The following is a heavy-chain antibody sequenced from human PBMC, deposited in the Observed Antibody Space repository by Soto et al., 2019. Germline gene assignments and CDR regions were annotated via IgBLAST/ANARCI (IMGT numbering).Heavy chain of an antibody. CDR1: GGSFSGYY. D-gene: IGHD2-15*01. Sequence: ASGTLSLTCAFYGGSFSGYYWSWIRQPPGKGLEWIGEINHSGSTNYNPSLKSRVTISVDTSKNQFSLKLSSVTAADTAAYYCARAAEVLAAYDECGQGTMVTV. CDR3: ARAAEVLAAYDE. V-gene: IGHV4-34*01. J-gene: IGHJ4*01. CDR2: INHSGST.